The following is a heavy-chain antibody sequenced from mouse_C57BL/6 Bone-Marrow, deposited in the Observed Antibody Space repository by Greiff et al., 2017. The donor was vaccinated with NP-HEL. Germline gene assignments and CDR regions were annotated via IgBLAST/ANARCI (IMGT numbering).Heavy chain of an antibody. Sequence: VQLQQSGTVLARPGASVKMSCKTSGYTFTSYWMHWVKQRPGQGLEWIGAIYPGNSDTSYNQKFKGKAKLTAVTSASTAYMELSSLTNEDSAVYYCTFTTVVPAAWFAYWGQGTLVTVSA. CDR3: TFTTVVPAAWFAY. CDR1: GYTFTSYW. D-gene: IGHD1-1*01. J-gene: IGHJ3*01. V-gene: IGHV1-5*01. CDR2: IYPGNSDT.